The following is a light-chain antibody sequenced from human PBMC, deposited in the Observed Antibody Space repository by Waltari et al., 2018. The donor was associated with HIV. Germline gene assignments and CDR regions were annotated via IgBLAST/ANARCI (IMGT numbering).Light chain of an antibody. CDR3: ATWDHELDSWV. V-gene: IGLV1-44*01. CDR2: NSN. J-gene: IGLJ3*02. Sequence: QSVLTQPPSAPGTPGQRIILSCSGSSSNIGSDAVYWYQQFPVTAPKLLIFNSNQRPSGVPDRFSASKSGTSSSLAISGLQSDDEADYYCATWDHELDSWVFGGGTKLTVL. CDR1: SSNIGSDA.